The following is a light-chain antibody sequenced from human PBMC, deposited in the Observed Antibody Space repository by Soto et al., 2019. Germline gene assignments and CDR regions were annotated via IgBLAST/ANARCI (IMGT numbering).Light chain of an antibody. Sequence: DIQMTQSPSTLSASVGDRVTITCRASQNINNWMAWYHQKPGEAPKLLIYDAFSLQTGVPFTFSGNGSGTEFSLTISSLQPDDFGTYYCQQYHTFPLTFGGGTKVEIK. J-gene: IGKJ4*01. CDR2: DAF. CDR3: QQYHTFPLT. CDR1: QNINNW. V-gene: IGKV1-5*01.